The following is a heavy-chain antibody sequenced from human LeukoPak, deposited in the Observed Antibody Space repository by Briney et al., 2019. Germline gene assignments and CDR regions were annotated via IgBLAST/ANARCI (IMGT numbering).Heavy chain of an antibody. CDR2: IKQDGSEK. CDR3: ARDPGGLGLSLY. Sequence: GGSLRLSCAASGFTFNTYSMNWVRQAPGKGLEWVANIKQDGSEKYYVDSVKGRFTISRDNAKNSLYLQMNSLRAEDTAVYYCARDPGGLGLSLYWGQGTLVTVSS. J-gene: IGHJ4*02. V-gene: IGHV3-7*01. D-gene: IGHD2-8*02. CDR1: GFTFNTYS.